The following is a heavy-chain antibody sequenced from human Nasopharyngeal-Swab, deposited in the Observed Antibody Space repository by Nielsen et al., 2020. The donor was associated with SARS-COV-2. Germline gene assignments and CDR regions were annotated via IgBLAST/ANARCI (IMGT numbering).Heavy chain of an antibody. CDR1: GFTFSSYS. J-gene: IGHJ6*02. CDR3: ASVFTMVRGVIIGASNYYYGMDV. V-gene: IGHV3-21*01. CDR2: ISSSSSYI. D-gene: IGHD3-10*01. Sequence: GESLISCAASGFTFSSYSMNRVRQAPGKGLEWVSSISSSSSYIYYADSVKGRFTISRDNAKNSLYLQMNSLRAEDTAVYYCASVFTMVRGVIIGASNYYYGMDVWGQGTTVTVSS.